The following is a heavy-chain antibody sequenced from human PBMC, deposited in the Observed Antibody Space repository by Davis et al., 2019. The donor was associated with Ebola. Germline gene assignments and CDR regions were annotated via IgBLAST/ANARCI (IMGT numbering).Heavy chain of an antibody. CDR1: GFTFSSYG. V-gene: IGHV3-30*18. D-gene: IGHD3-3*01. CDR3: AKDVGFLEWLSGTYFDY. Sequence: PGGSLRLSCAASGFTFSSYGMHWVRQAPGKGLEWVAVISYDGSNKYYADSVKGRFTISRDNSKNTLYLQMNSLRAEDTAVYYCAKDVGFLEWLSGTYFDYWGQGTLVTVSS. CDR2: ISYDGSNK. J-gene: IGHJ4*02.